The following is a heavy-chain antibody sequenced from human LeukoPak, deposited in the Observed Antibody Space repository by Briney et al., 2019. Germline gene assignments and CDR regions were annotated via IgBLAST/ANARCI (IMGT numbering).Heavy chain of an antibody. CDR2: INPNSGGT. V-gene: IGHV1-2*02. J-gene: IGHJ4*02. CDR1: GYTFINYG. Sequence: ASVKVSCKASGYTFINYGISGVRQAPGQGLEWMGWINPNSGGTNYAQKFQGRVTMTRDTSISTAYMELSRLRSDDTAVYYCARDIEQQLVQYDYWGQGTLVTVSS. CDR3: ARDIEQQLVQYDY. D-gene: IGHD6-13*01.